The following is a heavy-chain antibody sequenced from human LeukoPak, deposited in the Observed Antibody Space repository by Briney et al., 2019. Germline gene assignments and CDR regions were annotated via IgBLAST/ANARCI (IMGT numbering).Heavy chain of an antibody. Sequence: GASVKISCKASGYTFTGYYMHWVRQAPGQGLEWMGIINPSGGGTSYAQKFQGRVTMTRDTSTSTVYMELSSLRSEDTAVYYCARDLHAWDVWGQGTTVTVSS. D-gene: IGHD4-11*01. J-gene: IGHJ6*02. CDR1: GYTFTGYY. CDR2: INPSGGGT. V-gene: IGHV1-46*01. CDR3: ARDLHAWDV.